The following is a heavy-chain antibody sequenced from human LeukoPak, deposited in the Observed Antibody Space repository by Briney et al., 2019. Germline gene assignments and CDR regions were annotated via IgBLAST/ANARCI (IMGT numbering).Heavy chain of an antibody. CDR1: GYTLTELF. CDR2: FDPEDGET. J-gene: IGHJ4*02. D-gene: IGHD6-19*01. CDR3: ATVSWYSSGWYVYY. Sequence: ASVKVSCKVSGYTLTELFMHWVRQAPGKGLEWMGGFDPEDGETIYAQKFQGRVTMTEETSTDTAYMELSSLRSEDTAVYYCATVSWYSSGWYVYYWGQGTLVTVSS. V-gene: IGHV1-24*01.